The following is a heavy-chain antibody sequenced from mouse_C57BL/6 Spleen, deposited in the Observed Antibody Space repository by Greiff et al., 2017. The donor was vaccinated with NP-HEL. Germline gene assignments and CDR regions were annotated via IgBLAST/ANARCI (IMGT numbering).Heavy chain of an antibody. Sequence: EVKLMESGPELVKPGASVKISCKASGYSFTDYNMNWVKQSNGKSLEWIGVINPNYGTTSYNQKFKGKATLTVDQSSSTAYMQLNSLTSEDSAVYYCARPITTARYYAMDYWGQGTSVTVSS. CDR1: GYSFTDYN. D-gene: IGHD1-2*01. J-gene: IGHJ4*01. V-gene: IGHV1-39*01. CDR2: INPNYGTT. CDR3: ARPITTARYYAMDY.